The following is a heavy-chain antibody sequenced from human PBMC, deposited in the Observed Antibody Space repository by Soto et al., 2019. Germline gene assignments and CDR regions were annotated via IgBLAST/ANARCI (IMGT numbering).Heavy chain of an antibody. CDR1: GFTFSSYG. CDR3: ARDRRAGGNYGFYCDF. Sequence: EVQLLESGGGLVQPGGSLRLSCAASGFTFSSYGMTWVRQAPGKGLEWVSFSSATGAGTYYAVSVKGRFTISRDNSKNSLYLQMTRLRADDTSLDYCARDRRAGGNYGFYCDFWSQGALITVSS. V-gene: IGHV3-23*01. J-gene: IGHJ4*02. CDR2: SSATGAGT. D-gene: IGHD4-17*01.